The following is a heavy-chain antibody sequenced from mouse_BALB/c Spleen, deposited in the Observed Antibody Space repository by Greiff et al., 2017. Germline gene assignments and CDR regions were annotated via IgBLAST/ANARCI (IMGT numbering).Heavy chain of an antibody. V-gene: IGHV1S29*02. D-gene: IGHD2-1*01. J-gene: IGHJ2*01. CDR1: GYTFTDYN. CDR3: ARGGYGNYAWFAY. CDR2: IYPYNGGT. Sequence: EVKLMESGPELVKPGASVKISCKASGYTFTDYNMHWVKQSHGKSLEWIGYIYPYNGGTGYNQKFKSKATLTVDNSSSTAYMELRSLTSEDSAVYYCARGGYGNYAWFAYWGQGTTLTVSS.